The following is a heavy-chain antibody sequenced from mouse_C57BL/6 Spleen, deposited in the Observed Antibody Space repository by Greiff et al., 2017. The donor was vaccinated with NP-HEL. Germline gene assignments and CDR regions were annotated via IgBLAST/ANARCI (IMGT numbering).Heavy chain of an antibody. CDR2: IYPGDGDT. J-gene: IGHJ3*01. Sequence: VQLQQSGPELVKPGASVKISCKASGYAFSSSWMNWVKQRPGKGLEWIGRIYPGDGDTNYNGKFKGKATLTADKSSSTAYVQLSSLTSEDSAVYVCARGIYYDYEGFAYWGQGTLVTVSA. CDR1: GYAFSSSW. D-gene: IGHD2-4*01. CDR3: ARGIYYDYEGFAY. V-gene: IGHV1-82*01.